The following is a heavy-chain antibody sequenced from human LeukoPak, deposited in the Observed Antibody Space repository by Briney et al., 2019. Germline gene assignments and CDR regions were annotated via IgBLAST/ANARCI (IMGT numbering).Heavy chain of an antibody. CDR3: AREGWYYYDSSGENAFDI. J-gene: IGHJ3*02. D-gene: IGHD3-22*01. V-gene: IGHV4-59*01. CDR2: IYYSGST. CDR1: GGSISSYY. Sequence: PSETLSLTCTVSGGSISSYYWSWIRQPPGKGLEWIGYIYYSGSTNYTPSLKSRVTISVDTSKNQFSLKLSSVTAADTAVYYCAREGWYYYDSSGENAFDIWGQGTRVTVSS.